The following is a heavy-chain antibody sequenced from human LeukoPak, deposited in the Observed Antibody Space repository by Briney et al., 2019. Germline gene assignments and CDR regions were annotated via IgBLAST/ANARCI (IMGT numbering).Heavy chain of an antibody. CDR3: ARLALTIAAAGTWWFDP. Sequence: GESLKISCKGSGYSFTSYWIGWVRQMPGKGLEWMGIIYPGDSDTRYSPPFQGQVTISADKSISTAYLQWSSLKASDTAMYYCARLALTIAAAGTWWFDPWGQGTLVTVSS. D-gene: IGHD6-13*01. CDR1: GYSFTSYW. V-gene: IGHV5-51*01. CDR2: IYPGDSDT. J-gene: IGHJ5*02.